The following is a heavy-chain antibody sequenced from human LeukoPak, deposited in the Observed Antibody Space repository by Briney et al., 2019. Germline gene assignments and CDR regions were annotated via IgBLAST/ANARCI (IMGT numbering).Heavy chain of an antibody. J-gene: IGHJ4*02. Sequence: GGSLRLSCAASGFTFSSGSMNWVGQAAGKGLEWVSSISSTSGFISYADSVKGRFTISRDNAKSSLYLQMNSLRAEDTALYYCARVHSGYGPDYIDHWGQGTPVTVSS. V-gene: IGHV3-21*06. CDR2: ISSTSGFI. CDR1: GFTFSSGS. D-gene: IGHD5-12*01. CDR3: ARVHSGYGPDYIDH.